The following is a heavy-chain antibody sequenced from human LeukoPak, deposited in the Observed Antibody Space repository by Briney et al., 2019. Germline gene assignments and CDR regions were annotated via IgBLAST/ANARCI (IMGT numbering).Heavy chain of an antibody. D-gene: IGHD3-10*01. J-gene: IGHJ6*02. CDR2: ISAYNGNT. Sequence: GASVKVSCKASGYTFTSYGISWVRQAPGQGLEWMGWISAYNGNTNYAQKLQGRVTMTTDTSTSTAYMELRSLRSDDTAVYYCARESYGSGSYYLLYYYYYGMDVWGQGTTVTVSS. CDR1: GYTFTSYG. V-gene: IGHV1-18*01. CDR3: ARESYGSGSYYLLYYYYYGMDV.